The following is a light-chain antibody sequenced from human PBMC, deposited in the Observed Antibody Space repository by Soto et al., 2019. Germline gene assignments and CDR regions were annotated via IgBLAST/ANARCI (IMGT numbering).Light chain of an antibody. CDR1: QSVSSSY. CDR2: GAS. J-gene: IGKJ1*01. Sequence: PGERVTLSCRASQSVSSSYLTWYQQKPGQAPRLLIYGASTRATSIPARFSGSGSGTDFTLTISSLQPGDFAVYYCQQYYNLPPRTFGQGTKVEIK. V-gene: IGKV3D-7*01. CDR3: QQYYNLPPRT.